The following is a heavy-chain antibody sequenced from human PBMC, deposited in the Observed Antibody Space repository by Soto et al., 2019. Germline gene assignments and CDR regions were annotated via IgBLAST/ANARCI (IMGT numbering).Heavy chain of an antibody. CDR1: GFTFSSYA. CDR3: AKVNYDFWSGYPIYYFDY. J-gene: IGHJ4*02. D-gene: IGHD3-3*01. CDR2: ISGSGGST. Sequence: GGSLRLSCAASGFTFSSYAMSWVRQAPGKGLEWVSAISGSGGSTYYADSVKGRFTISRDNSKNTLYLQMNSLRAEDTAVYYCAKVNYDFWSGYPIYYFDYWGQGTLVTVSS. V-gene: IGHV3-23*01.